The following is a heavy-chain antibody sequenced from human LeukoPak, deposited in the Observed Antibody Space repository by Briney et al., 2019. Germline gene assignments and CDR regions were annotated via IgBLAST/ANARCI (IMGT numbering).Heavy chain of an antibody. CDR3: AKDLNGSGFGY. J-gene: IGHJ4*02. D-gene: IGHD6-19*01. CDR1: GFTFSSYG. CDR2: IWYDGSNK. V-gene: IGHV3-33*06. Sequence: GRSLRLSCAASGFTFSSYGMHWVRQAPGKGLEWVAVIWYDGSNKYYADSVKGRFTISRDDSKNTLYLQMNSLRAEDTAVYYCAKDLNGSGFGYWGQGTLVTASS.